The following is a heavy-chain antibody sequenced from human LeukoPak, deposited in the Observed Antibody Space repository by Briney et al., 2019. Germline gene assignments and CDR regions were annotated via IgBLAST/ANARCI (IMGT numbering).Heavy chain of an antibody. J-gene: IGHJ4*02. CDR3: ASRPGVSAGPLDY. Sequence: ASVKVSCKASGYTFTDYYMDWVRQPPGQGLEWMGWINPNNGGTNYAQKFQGRVTMTRDTSISTAYMEVSRLTSDDTAVYYCASRPGVSAGPLDYWGQGTLVTVSS. CDR1: GYTFTDYY. D-gene: IGHD6-13*01. V-gene: IGHV1-2*02. CDR2: INPNNGGT.